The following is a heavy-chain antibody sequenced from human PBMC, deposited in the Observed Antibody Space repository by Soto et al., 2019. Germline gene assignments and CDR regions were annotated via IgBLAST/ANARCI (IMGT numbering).Heavy chain of an antibody. CDR2: ISYSGTT. V-gene: IGHV4-61*01. CDR1: GVSFSSGSFY. D-gene: IGHD4-17*01. CDR3: ARGATVTQYDY. Sequence: PXGTLSLACTVSGVSFSSGSFYWAWIRQPPGKGLEWIGFISYSGTTNYNPSLKSRVTISVDTSRSQISLMVSSLTAADTALYYCARGATVTQYDYWGQGTLVTVSS. J-gene: IGHJ4*02.